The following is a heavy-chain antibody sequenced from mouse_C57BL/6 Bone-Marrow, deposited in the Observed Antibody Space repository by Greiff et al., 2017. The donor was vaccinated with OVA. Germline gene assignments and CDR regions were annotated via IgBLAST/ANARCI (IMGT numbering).Heavy chain of an antibody. CDR2: IDPENGDT. D-gene: IGHD2-13*01. CDR3: TGYYSDYGDAMDY. CDR1: GFNIKDDY. Sequence: EVQLQQSGAELVRPGASVKLSCTASGFNIKDDYMHWVKQRPEQGLEWIGWIDPENGDTEYASKFPGKATMTADTSSKTAYRQLSSLTSEDTAVYYCTGYYSDYGDAMDYWGQGTSVTVSS. V-gene: IGHV14-4*01. J-gene: IGHJ4*01.